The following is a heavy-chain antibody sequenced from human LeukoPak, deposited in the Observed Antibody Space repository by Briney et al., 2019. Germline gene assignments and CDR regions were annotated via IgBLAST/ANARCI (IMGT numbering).Heavy chain of an antibody. V-gene: IGHV4-39*01. CDR1: GGSISSSSYS. Sequence: PSETLSLTCTVSGGSISSSSYSWGWIRQPPGKGLEWIGSIYYGGSTYYNPSLKSRVTISVDTSKNQFSLKLTSVTAADTAVYYCARGRAAAGQYYFDYWGQGTLVTVSS. CDR3: ARGRAAAGQYYFDY. J-gene: IGHJ4*02. D-gene: IGHD6-13*01. CDR2: IYYGGST.